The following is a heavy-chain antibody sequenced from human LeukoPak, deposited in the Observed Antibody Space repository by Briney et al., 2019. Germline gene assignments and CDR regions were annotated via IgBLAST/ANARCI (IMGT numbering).Heavy chain of an antibody. J-gene: IGHJ5*02. D-gene: IGHD6-6*01. CDR3: ARDLGSSATSTNWFDP. V-gene: IGHV1-18*01. CDR1: GCTFTSYG. Sequence: ASVKVSCKASGCTFTSYGISWVRQAPGQGLEWMGWISAYNGNTNYAQKLQGRVTMTTDTPTSTAYMELRSLRSDDTAVYYCARDLGSSATSTNWFDPWGQGTLVTVSS. CDR2: ISAYNGNT.